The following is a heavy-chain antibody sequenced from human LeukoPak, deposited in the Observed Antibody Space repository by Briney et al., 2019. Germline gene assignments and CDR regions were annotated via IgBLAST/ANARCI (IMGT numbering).Heavy chain of an antibody. CDR2: IYYSGST. J-gene: IGHJ4*02. D-gene: IGHD2-15*01. V-gene: IGHV4-59*12. CDR3: ARVGYCSGGSCHAPYFDY. CDR1: GGSISSYY. Sequence: SETLSLTCSVSGGSISSYYWSWIRQPPGKGLEWIGYIYYSGSTNYNPSLKSRVTISVDTSKNQFSLKLSSVTAADTAVYYCARVGYCSGGSCHAPYFDYWGQGTLVTVSS.